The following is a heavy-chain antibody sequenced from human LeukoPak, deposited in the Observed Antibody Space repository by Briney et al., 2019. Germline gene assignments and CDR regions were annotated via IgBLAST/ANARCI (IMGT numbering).Heavy chain of an antibody. V-gene: IGHV1-46*01. CDR1: GYTFTSYY. J-gene: IGHJ3*02. CDR2: INPSGGST. CDR3: ARDNGSGSYIHAFDI. Sequence: ASVKVSCKASGYTFTSYYMHWVRQAPGQGLEWMGKINPSGGSTSYAQKFQGRVTITADESTSTAYMELSSLRSEDTAVYYCARDNGSGSYIHAFDIWGQGTMVTVSS. D-gene: IGHD3-10*01.